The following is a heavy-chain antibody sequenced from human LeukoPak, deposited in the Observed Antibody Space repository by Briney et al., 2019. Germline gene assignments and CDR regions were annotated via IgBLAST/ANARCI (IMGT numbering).Heavy chain of an antibody. CDR1: GYSISSGYY. V-gene: IGHV4-38-2*01. Sequence: SETLSLTCAVSGYSISSGYYWGWIRQPPGKGLEWIGSIYHSGSTYYNPSLKSRVTISVDTSKNQFSLKLSSVTAADTAVYYCAGPYYFDYWGQGTLVTVSS. CDR3: AGPYYFDY. CDR2: IYHSGST. J-gene: IGHJ4*02.